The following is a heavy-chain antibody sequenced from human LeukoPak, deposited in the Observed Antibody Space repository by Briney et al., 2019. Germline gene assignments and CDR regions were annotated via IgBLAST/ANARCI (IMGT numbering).Heavy chain of an antibody. CDR3: ARRKRGYCSGGSCYALYYYYGMDV. Sequence: SGTLSLTCDVSGGSISSSNWWSWVRQPPGKGLEWIGEIYHSGSTNYNPSLKSRVTISVDKSKNQSSLKLSSVTAADTAVYYCARRKRGYCSGGSCYALYYYYGMDVWGQGTTVTVSS. CDR1: GGSISSSNW. CDR2: IYHSGST. V-gene: IGHV4-4*02. D-gene: IGHD2-15*01. J-gene: IGHJ6*02.